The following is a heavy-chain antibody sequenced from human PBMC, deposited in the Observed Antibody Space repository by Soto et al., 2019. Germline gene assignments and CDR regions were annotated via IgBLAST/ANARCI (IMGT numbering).Heavy chain of an antibody. D-gene: IGHD2-2*01. CDR3: ARHRCTSTACFGPHFDF. J-gene: IGHJ4*02. V-gene: IGHV4-59*08. CDR2: IYSSGST. CDR1: GGSIIGYY. Sequence: QVQLQESGPGLVKPSETLSLTCPVSGGSIIGYYWSWIRQPPGKGLEWIAYIYSSGSTNYNPSLQSRVTISVDTSKNQFSLKLSSVTAADTAVYYCARHRCTSTACFGPHFDFWGQGTLVTVSS.